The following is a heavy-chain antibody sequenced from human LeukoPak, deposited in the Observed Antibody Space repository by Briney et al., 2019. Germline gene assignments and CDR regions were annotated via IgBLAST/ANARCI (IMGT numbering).Heavy chain of an antibody. CDR1: GYSISSGYY. Sequence: SETLSLTCTVSGYSISSGYYWGWIRQPPGKGLEWIGSIYHSGSTYYNPSLKSRVTISVDTSKNQFSLKLSSVTAADTAVYYCARAVGYSGYDLDYWGQGTLVTVSS. CDR2: IYHSGST. V-gene: IGHV4-38-2*02. J-gene: IGHJ4*02. D-gene: IGHD5-12*01. CDR3: ARAVGYSGYDLDY.